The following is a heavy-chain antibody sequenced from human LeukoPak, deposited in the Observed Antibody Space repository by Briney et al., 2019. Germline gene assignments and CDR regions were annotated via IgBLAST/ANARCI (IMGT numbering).Heavy chain of an antibody. D-gene: IGHD3-22*01. V-gene: IGHV3-23*01. J-gene: IGHJ3*02. CDR1: GFTFSSYA. Sequence: GGSLTLSCAASGFTFSSYAMSWVRQAPGKGLEWVSTISGSVGSTYHADSVKGRFTISRDNSKKTLYLQMNSLRAEDTAVYYCAKGPYYYDSSAYHYGAFDIWGQGTMVTVSS. CDR2: ISGSVGST. CDR3: AKGPYYYDSSAYHYGAFDI.